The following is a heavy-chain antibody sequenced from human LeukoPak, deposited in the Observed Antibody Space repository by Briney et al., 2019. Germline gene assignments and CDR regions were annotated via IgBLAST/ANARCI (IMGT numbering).Heavy chain of an antibody. V-gene: IGHV3-30*04. J-gene: IGHJ4*02. CDR1: GFTFSSYA. CDR2: ISYDGSNK. Sequence: GRSLRLSCAASGFTFSSYAMHWVRQAPGKGLEWVAVISYDGSNKYYADSVKGRFTISRDNSKNTLYLQMNSLRAEDTAVYYCARDLRGAVRGVIIRGPLDYWGQGTLVTVSS. D-gene: IGHD3-10*01. CDR3: ARDLRGAVRGVIIRGPLDY.